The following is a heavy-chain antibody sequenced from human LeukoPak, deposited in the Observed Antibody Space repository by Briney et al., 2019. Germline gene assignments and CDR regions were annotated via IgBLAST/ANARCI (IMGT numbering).Heavy chain of an antibody. D-gene: IGHD4-11*01. J-gene: IGHJ6*03. CDR3: ARDRTGQQLISRKEYYYMDV. CDR1: GFTFSSYW. V-gene: IGHV3-7*01. CDR2: IKQDGSEK. Sequence: GGSLRLSCAASGFTFSSYWMSWVRQAPGKGLEWVANIKQDGSEKYYVDSVKGRFTISRDNAKNSLYLQMNSLRAEDTAVYSCARDRTGQQLISRKEYYYMDVWGKGTTVTVSS.